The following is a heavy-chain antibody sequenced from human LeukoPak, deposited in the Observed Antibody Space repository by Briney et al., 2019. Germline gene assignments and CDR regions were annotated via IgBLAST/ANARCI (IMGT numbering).Heavy chain of an antibody. J-gene: IGHJ5*02. Sequence: SETLSLTRTVSGGSISSYYWSWIRQPAGKGLEWIGRIYTSGSTNYNPSLKSRVTMSVDTSKNQFSLKLSSVTAADTAVYYCARAGYCSGGSCYSRGHWFDPWGQGTLVTVSS. CDR3: ARAGYCSGGSCYSRGHWFDP. D-gene: IGHD2-15*01. CDR2: IYTSGST. CDR1: GGSISSYY. V-gene: IGHV4-4*07.